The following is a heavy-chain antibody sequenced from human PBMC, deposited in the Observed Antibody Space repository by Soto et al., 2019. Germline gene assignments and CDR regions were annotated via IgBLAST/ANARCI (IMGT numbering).Heavy chain of an antibody. D-gene: IGHD2-15*01. V-gene: IGHV1-2*04. J-gene: IGHJ3*02. CDR2: GGT. CDR3: ARGGLGYCSGGSCYSGAFDI. Sequence: GGTNYAQKFQGWVTMTRDTSISTAYMELSRLRSDDTAVYYCARGGLGYCSGGSCYSGAFDIWGQGTMVTVSS.